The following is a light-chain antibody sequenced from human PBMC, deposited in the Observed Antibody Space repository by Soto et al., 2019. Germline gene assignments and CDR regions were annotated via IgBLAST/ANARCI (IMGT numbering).Light chain of an antibody. CDR1: QDIGSS. CDR3: QQYNSYPRT. CDR2: AAS. Sequence: DIPMTQSPSSLSVSVVDRVTITCRASQDIGSSLGWFQQKPGKAPKSLIYAASTLQVGVPSRFSSSGSGTDFSLNISSLQPEEVATYYCQQYNSYPRTFGQGTKVEIK. J-gene: IGKJ1*01. V-gene: IGKV1-16*01.